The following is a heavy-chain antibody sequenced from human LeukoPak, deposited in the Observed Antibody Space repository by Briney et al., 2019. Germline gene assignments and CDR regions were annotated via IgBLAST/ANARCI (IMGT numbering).Heavy chain of an antibody. Sequence: GGSLRLSCAASGFTFSSYAMTWVRQAPGKGLEWVSVISGSGGSTYYADSVKGRFTISRDNSKNTLYLQMNSLRAEDTAVYYCARRWAAVPGSFDYWGQGALVTVAS. D-gene: IGHD6-19*01. CDR2: ISGSGGST. CDR1: GFTFSSYA. J-gene: IGHJ4*02. V-gene: IGHV3-23*01. CDR3: ARRWAAVPGSFDY.